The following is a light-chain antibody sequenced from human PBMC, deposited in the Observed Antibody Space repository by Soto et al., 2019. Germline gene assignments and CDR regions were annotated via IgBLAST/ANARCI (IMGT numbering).Light chain of an antibody. CDR3: TVYTSRSSRYV. J-gene: IGLJ1*01. CDR2: EVS. Sequence: QSVLTQPASVSGSPGQSITISCTGTSGDVGGYNYLSWYQQHPGKAPKLLIYEVSNRPSGVSNRFSGSKSGTTAPLTISGLQAEDEADYYCTVYTSRSSRYVFASGTNVPVL. V-gene: IGLV2-14*01. CDR1: SGDVGGYNY.